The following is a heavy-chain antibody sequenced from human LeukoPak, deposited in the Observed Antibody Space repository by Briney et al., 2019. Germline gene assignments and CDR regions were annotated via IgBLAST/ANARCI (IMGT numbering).Heavy chain of an antibody. CDR2: MIGGGET. D-gene: IGHD1-1*01. V-gene: IGHV3-23*01. CDR1: GVSSSNYA. Sequence: GGSLRLSCAASGVSSSNYAMSWVRQAPAGGPEWVSLMIGGGETFYADSVKGRVTLSRDDSRNTVYLQLNNLRVEDTAIYYCAKANWVSNADAVWWGQGTQVTVSS. CDR3: AKANWVSNADAVW. J-gene: IGHJ4*02.